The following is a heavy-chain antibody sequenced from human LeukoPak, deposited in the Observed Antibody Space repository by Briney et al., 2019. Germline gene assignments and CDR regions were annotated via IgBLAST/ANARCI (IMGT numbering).Heavy chain of an antibody. V-gene: IGHV3-9*01. CDR3: AKNDDSSGYYSDAFDI. D-gene: IGHD3-22*01. Sequence: GGSLRFSCAASGFTFDDYAMHWVRQAPGKGLEWVSGISWNSGSIGYADSVKGRFTISRDNAKNSLYLQMNSLRAEDTALYYCAKNDDSSGYYSDAFDIWGQGTMVTVSS. CDR1: GFTFDDYA. J-gene: IGHJ3*02. CDR2: ISWNSGSI.